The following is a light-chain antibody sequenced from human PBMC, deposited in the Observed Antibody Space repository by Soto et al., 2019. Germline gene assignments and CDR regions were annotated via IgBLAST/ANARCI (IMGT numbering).Light chain of an antibody. CDR2: DAS. CDR1: QNINNY. V-gene: IGKV1-16*01. J-gene: IGKJ5*01. Sequence: DIQMTQSPSSLSTSVGDRVTITCQASQNINNYLNWYQQKPGRAPKLLIYDASSLQSGVPSRFSGSGSGTDFTLTISSLQPDDFATYYCQQFKSYPITFGQGTRLEIK. CDR3: QQFKSYPIT.